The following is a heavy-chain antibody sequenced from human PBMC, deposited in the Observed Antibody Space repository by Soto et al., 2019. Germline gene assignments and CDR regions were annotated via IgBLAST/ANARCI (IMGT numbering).Heavy chain of an antibody. CDR3: TRGRSMIANDDFEY. CDR1: GFAVSSYS. Sequence: AGGSLRLSCAASGFAVSSYSMHWVRQAPGKGLEWVAAMSFDGNSKYFADPVKGRFKISRDTSKNTWSLEMESLGVEDSALYHCTRGRSMIANDDFEYWGQGTQVTVSS. J-gene: IGHJ4*02. CDR2: MSFDGNSK. D-gene: IGHD2-21*01. V-gene: IGHV3-30-3*01.